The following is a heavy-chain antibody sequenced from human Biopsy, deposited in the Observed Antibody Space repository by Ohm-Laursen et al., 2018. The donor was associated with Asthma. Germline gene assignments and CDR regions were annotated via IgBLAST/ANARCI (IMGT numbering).Heavy chain of an antibody. J-gene: IGHJ5*02. CDR3: ARTTYGHDGFDP. D-gene: IGHD4-17*01. V-gene: IGHV4-31*03. CDR1: GFSMDTNSYF. Sequence: TLSLTCTISGFSMDTNSYFWSWIRQHPGKGLEWIGYMYYSGSTYYNPSLKSRVSISLDTSKNQFSLSLTSVTAADTAVYYCARTTYGHDGFDPWGQGTLVTVSS. CDR2: MYYSGST.